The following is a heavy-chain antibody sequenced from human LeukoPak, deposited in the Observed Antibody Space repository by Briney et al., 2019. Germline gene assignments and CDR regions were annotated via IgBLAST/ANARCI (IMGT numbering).Heavy chain of an antibody. J-gene: IGHJ6*03. CDR3: ARAPYYYYYMDV. CDR1: GGSISSYY. CDR2: IYYSGST. V-gene: IGHV4-59*01. Sequence: PSETLSLTCTVSGGSISSYYWSWIRQPPGKGLEWIGYIYYSGSTNYNPSLKSRVTISVDTSKNQFSLKLSSVTAADTAVYHCARAPYYYYYMDVWGKGTTVTVSS.